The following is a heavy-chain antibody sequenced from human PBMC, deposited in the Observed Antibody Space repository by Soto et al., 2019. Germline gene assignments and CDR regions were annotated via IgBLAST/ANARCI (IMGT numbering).Heavy chain of an antibody. J-gene: IGHJ5*02. CDR3: ARRVTGGGERFDP. V-gene: IGHV4-30-4*01. CDR1: DTSVSSGDYY. D-gene: IGHD7-27*01. Sequence: QVQLQVSGPGLVEPSQTLSLTCTVSDTSVSSGDYYWTWIRQPPGKDLEWIGYIYSSGNTNYNPSLSSRVNMSKDTSKNQFSLNLSSVTAADTAVYYCARRVTGGGERFDPWGQGTLVTVSS. CDR2: IYSSGNT.